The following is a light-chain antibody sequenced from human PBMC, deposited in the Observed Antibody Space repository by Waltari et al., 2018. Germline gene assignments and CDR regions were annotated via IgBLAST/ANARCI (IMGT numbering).Light chain of an antibody. V-gene: IGLV2-14*01. CDR3: SSYTSSDTLV. CDR1: STALGGYVY. J-gene: IGLJ1*01. CDR2: KVN. Sequence: QSALTQPASVSGSPGESITISCTGTSTALGGYVYVSWYQQHPDKAPKLIIYKVNSRPSGVSARFSGSRSGNTASLTISGLQAEDAADYYCSSYTSSDTLVLGTGTKVIVL.